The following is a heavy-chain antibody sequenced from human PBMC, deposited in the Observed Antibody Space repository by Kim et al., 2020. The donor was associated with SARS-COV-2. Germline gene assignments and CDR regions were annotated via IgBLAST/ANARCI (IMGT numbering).Heavy chain of an antibody. CDR3: ASLTVTRTYFDY. J-gene: IGHJ4*02. V-gene: IGHV4-39*07. CDR1: GGSISSSSYY. Sequence: SETLSLTCTVPGGSISSSSYYWGWIRQPPGKGLEWIGSIYYSGSTYYNPSLKSRVTISVDTSKNQFSLKLSSVTAADTAVYYCASLTVTRTYFDYWGQGTLVTVSS. CDR2: IYYSGST. D-gene: IGHD4-17*01.